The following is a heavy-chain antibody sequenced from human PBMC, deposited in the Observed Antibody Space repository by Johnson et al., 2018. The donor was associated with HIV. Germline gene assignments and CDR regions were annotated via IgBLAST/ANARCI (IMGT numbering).Heavy chain of an antibody. V-gene: IGHV3-30*14. D-gene: IGHD3-10*01. CDR3: ARDSARTYYYGSGSPPSAFDI. CDR2: ISYDGST. J-gene: IGHJ3*02. Sequence: QVQLVESGGGLIQPGRSLRLPCAASGFTFSSYAMHWVRPAPGKGLEWVAVISYDGSTYHADSVKGRFTISSDNSKNTLYLQMNSLRAEDTAVYYCARDSARTYYYGSGSPPSAFDIWGQGTMVTVSS. CDR1: GFTFSSYA.